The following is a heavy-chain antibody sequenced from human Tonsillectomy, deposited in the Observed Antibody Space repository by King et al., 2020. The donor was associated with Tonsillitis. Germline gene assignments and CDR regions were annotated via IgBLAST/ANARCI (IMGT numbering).Heavy chain of an antibody. V-gene: IGHV4-59*01. CDR1: GASFSRNF. J-gene: IGHJ5*02. CDR3: ARGEGITTPGWFDP. Sequence: VQLQESGPGLVKPSETLSLTCTVSGASFSRNFWSWIRQPPGKGLDWIGYISYSGCTNYNSPLKGRVTISVDTSQNQFSLKLTSVTAADTAVYYCARGEGITTPGWFDPWGQGTLVTVSS. D-gene: IGHD3-10*01. CDR2: ISYSGCT.